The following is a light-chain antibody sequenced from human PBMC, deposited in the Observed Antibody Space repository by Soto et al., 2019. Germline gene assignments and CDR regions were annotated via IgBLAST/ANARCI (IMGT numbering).Light chain of an antibody. Sequence: PGERVTLSCRASQSVSSSYLTWYQQKPGQAPRLLIYGASTRATGIPARFSGSGSGTDFTLTISSLQPEDFAVYYCLAFGQGTKVDIK. CDR2: GAS. CDR3: LA. V-gene: IGKV3D-7*01. J-gene: IGKJ1*01. CDR1: QSVSSSY.